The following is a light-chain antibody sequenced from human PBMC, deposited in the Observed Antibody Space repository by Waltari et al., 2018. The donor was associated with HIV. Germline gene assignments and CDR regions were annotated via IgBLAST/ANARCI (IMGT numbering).Light chain of an antibody. CDR1: SSNIGNNY. CDR2: NNN. J-gene: IGLJ3*02. V-gene: IGLV1-51*01. CDR3: GTWDSSLSDWV. Sequence: QSVLTQPPSVSAAPGQKVTISCSGSSSNIGNNYVSWYQQVPGTAPKLLIYNNNKRPSGIPDRFSGSKSCTAATLGITGLLSGDEADYYCGTWDSSLSDWVFGRGTKLTVL.